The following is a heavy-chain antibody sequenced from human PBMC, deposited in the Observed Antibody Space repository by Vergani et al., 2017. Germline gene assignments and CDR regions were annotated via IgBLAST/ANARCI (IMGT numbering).Heavy chain of an antibody. CDR1: GGSISSGSYY. CDR2: IYTSGST. D-gene: IGHD6-6*01. CDR3: ARDGRSSRYFDY. Sequence: QVQLQQWGAGLLKPSETLSLTCAVYGGSISSGSYYWSWIRQPAGKGLEWIGRIYTSGSTNYNPSLKSRVTISVDTSKNQFSLKLSSVTAADTAVYYCARDGRSSRYFDYWGQGTLVTVSS. V-gene: IGHV4-61*02. J-gene: IGHJ4*02.